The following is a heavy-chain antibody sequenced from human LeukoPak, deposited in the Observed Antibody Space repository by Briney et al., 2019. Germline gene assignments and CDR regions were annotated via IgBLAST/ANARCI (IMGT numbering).Heavy chain of an antibody. D-gene: IGHD2-15*01. CDR3: ARDPEWPPTPPIDGFDI. CDR2: INVDGSDR. Sequence: PGGSLRLSCAASGFTFRDHWMHWVRQAPGKGLVWVSGINVDGSDRRYADSVKGRFTISRDNAKNTMFLQMNSLRAEDTAVYYCARDPEWPPTPPIDGFDIWGQGTMVTVSS. V-gene: IGHV3-74*01. J-gene: IGHJ3*02. CDR1: GFTFRDHW.